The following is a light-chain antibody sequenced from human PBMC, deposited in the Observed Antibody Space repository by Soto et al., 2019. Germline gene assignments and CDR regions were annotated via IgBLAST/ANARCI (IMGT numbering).Light chain of an antibody. V-gene: IGKV1-39*01. Sequence: DIQMTQSPSSLSASVGDRVTITCRASQSISSYLNWYQQKPGKAPKLLIYAASSLQSGVPSRFSGSGSWTDFTLTISRLQPEDFATYYCQQSYRTPPLTFGGGTKVEIK. CDR3: QQSYRTPPLT. J-gene: IGKJ4*01. CDR2: AAS. CDR1: QSISSY.